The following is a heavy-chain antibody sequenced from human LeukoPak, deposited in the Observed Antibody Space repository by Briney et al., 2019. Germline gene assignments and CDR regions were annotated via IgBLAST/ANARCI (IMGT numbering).Heavy chain of an antibody. J-gene: IGHJ4*02. CDR3: ARQAGTGYD. CDR1: GYSISSGYY. Sequence: PSETLSLTCAVSGYSISSGYYWGWIRQPPGKGLGWIGSNYHSGSTYYNPSLKSRATISVDTSKNQFSLKLSSVTAADTAVYYCARQAGTGYDWGQGTLVTVSS. D-gene: IGHD6-13*01. V-gene: IGHV4-38-2*01. CDR2: NYHSGST.